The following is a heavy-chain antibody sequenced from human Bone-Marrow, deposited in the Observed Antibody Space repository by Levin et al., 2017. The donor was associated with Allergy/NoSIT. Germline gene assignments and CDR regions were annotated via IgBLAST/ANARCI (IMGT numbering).Heavy chain of an antibody. D-gene: IGHD1-1*01. Sequence: GGSLRLSCAASGFTFSNYWMTWVRQAPGKGLEWVANINQDGSEKYYADSVRGRFTISRDNAKSSLDLQMHSLGVEDTAVYYCAKENWHDRRLGALDIWGRGTIV. CDR2: INQDGSEK. V-gene: IGHV3-7*04. CDR1: GFTFSNYW. CDR3: AKENWHDRRLGALDI. J-gene: IGHJ3*02.